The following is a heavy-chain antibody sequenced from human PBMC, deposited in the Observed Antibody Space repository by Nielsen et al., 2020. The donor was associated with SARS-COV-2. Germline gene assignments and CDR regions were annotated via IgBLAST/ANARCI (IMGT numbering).Heavy chain of an antibody. J-gene: IGHJ6*02. V-gene: IGHV5-51*01. CDR2: IYPGDSDT. Sequence: GESLKISCKGSGYSFTSYWIGWVRQMPGKGLEWMGIIYPGDSDTRYSPSFQGQVTISADKSISTAYLQWSSLKASDTAMYYCARLAGDHGYYYYGMDVWGQGTTVTVSS. D-gene: IGHD4-17*01. CDR3: ARLAGDHGYYYYGMDV. CDR1: GYSFTSYW.